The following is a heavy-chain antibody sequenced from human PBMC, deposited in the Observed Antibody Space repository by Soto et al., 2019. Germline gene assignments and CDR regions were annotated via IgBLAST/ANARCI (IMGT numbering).Heavy chain of an antibody. Sequence: SETLSLTCTVSGYSIRNGYYWGWIRQPPGKGLEWIGTIYHSGSTYYNPSLKSRVTISVDASENHFSLKLNSMTAADTAVYYCARYRREAVAGYTLDNWGQGILVTVSS. J-gene: IGHJ4*02. CDR1: GYSIRNGYY. CDR3: ARYRREAVAGYTLDN. V-gene: IGHV4-38-2*02. CDR2: IYHSGST. D-gene: IGHD6-13*01.